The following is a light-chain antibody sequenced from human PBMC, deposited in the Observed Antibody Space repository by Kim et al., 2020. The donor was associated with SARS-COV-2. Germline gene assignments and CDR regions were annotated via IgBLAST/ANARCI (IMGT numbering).Light chain of an antibody. CDR3: AAWDDSLNGYVV. Sequence: RVTMSCSGRNSNIGSNSVNWYQQLPGTAPRLLIYTNNQRPSGVPDRISGSKSGTSASLAISGLQSEDEADYYCAAWDDSLNGYVVFGGGTQLTVL. V-gene: IGLV1-44*01. CDR1: NSNIGSNS. CDR2: TNN. J-gene: IGLJ2*01.